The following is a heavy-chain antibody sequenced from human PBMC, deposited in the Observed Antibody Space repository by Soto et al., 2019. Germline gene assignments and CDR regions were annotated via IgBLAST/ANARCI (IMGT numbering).Heavy chain of an antibody. CDR2: ISSSSSYI. V-gene: IGHV3-21*01. D-gene: IGHD3-3*01. CDR3: ARDQRITIFGVLITGLPNGAFDI. J-gene: IGHJ3*02. CDR1: GFTFSSYS. Sequence: EVQLVESGGGLVKPGGSLRLSCAASGFTFSSYSMNWVRQAPGKGLEWVSSISSSSSYIYYADSVKGRFTISRDNAKNSLYLQMNSLRAEDTAVYYCARDQRITIFGVLITGLPNGAFDIWGQGTMVTVSS.